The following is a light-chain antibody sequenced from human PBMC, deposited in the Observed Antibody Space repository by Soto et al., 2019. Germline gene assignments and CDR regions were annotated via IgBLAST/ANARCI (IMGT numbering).Light chain of an antibody. Sequence: SVLTQPPSVSGSPGQAITISCSGTSSDVGAFNYVSWYQQHPGKAPKLMIYDVSNRPSGVSNRFSGSKSGNTASLTISGLRAEDEADYYCNSYTSTNTYVFXPATKVTVL. CDR2: DVS. J-gene: IGLJ1*01. CDR3: NSYTSTNTYV. CDR1: SSDVGAFNY. V-gene: IGLV2-14*03.